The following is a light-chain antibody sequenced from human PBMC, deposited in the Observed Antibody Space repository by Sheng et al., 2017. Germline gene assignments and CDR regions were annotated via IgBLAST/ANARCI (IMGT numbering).Light chain of an antibody. J-gene: IGKJ5*01. V-gene: IGKV1-5*03. CDR2: KAS. CDR1: QSISDW. CDR3: QQYTAYPIT. Sequence: DIQMTQSPSTLSASVGHRVTITCRASQSISDWLAWYQQAPGKAPKLLIYKASRLQSGVPARFSGTGSGTDFSLTISSLQPDDFATYYCQQYTAYPITFGQGTRLDI.